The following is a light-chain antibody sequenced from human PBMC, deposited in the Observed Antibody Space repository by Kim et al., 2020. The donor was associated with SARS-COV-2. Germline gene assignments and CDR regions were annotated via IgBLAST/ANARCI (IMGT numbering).Light chain of an antibody. CDR1: SSNIGSNY. CDR2: RSF. V-gene: IGLV1-47*01. J-gene: IGLJ3*02. CDR3: AAWDASLSAWV. Sequence: GESATLTCSGSSSNIGSNYVYWYQHLPRPAPTPLAVRSFQRPPGFPARFPGSNSGTSASLAISGLRSEDEADYYCAAWDASLSAWVFGGGTKLTVL.